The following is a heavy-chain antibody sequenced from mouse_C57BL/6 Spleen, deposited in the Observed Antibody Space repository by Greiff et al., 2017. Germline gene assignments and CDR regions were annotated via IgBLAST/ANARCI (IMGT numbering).Heavy chain of an antibody. CDR2: INPNNGGT. CDR3: ASTLLWAMDY. J-gene: IGHJ4*01. CDR1: GYTFTDYY. D-gene: IGHD2-10*01. Sequence: EVQLQQPGPELVKPGASVKIPCKASGYTFTDYYMDWVKQSHGQSLEWIGDINPNNGGTIYNQKFKGKDTLTVDTSSSTAYMELRSLTSEDTAVYYCASTLLWAMDYWGQGTSVTVSS. V-gene: IGHV1-18*01.